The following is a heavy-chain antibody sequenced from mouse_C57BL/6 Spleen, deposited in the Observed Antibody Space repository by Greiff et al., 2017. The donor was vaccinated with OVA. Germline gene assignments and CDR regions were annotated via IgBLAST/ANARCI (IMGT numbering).Heavy chain of an antibody. Sequence: EVKLQESGGGLVKPGGSLKLSCAASGFTFSDYGMHWVRQAPEKGLEWVAYISSGSSTIYYADTVKGRFTISRDNAKNTLFLQMTSLRSEYTAMYYCARSRAMDYWGQGTSVTVSS. CDR1: GFTFSDYG. V-gene: IGHV5-17*01. CDR3: ARSRAMDY. CDR2: ISSGSSTI. J-gene: IGHJ4*01.